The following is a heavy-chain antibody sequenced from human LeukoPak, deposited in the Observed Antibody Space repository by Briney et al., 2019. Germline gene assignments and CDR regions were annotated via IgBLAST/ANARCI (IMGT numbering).Heavy chain of an antibody. V-gene: IGHV4-34*01. Sequence: SETLSLTCAVYGGSFSGYYWSWIRQPPGKWREWSGEINHSGSTNYNPSLKSRVTISVDTSKNQFSLKLSSVTAAATAVYYCARAAQPTRPYDSSGYYDYWGQGTLVPVSS. CDR1: GGSFSGYY. CDR3: ARAAQPTRPYDSSGYYDY. D-gene: IGHD3-22*01. CDR2: INHSGST. J-gene: IGHJ4*02.